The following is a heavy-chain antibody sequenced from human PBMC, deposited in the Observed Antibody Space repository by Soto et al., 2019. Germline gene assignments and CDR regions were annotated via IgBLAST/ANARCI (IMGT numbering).Heavy chain of an antibody. CDR2: ISGSGGST. CDR1: GFTFRSYA. CDR3: AKDKLGYCSGGRCYSSCYYYGMDV. J-gene: IGHJ6*02. V-gene: IGHV3-23*01. Sequence: GGSLRLSCAASGFTFRSYAMSWVRQAPGKGLEWVSAISGSGGSTYYADSVKGRFTIYRDNSQNTLYLQMNSLRAEDTAVYYCAKDKLGYCSGGRCYSSCYYYGMDVWGQGTTVTVSS. D-gene: IGHD2-15*01.